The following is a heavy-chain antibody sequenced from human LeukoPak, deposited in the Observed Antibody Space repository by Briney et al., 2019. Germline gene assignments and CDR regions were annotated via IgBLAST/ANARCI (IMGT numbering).Heavy chain of an antibody. V-gene: IGHV3-11*04. CDR2: ISSIGSIT. CDR3: ARDRDTGRVGTTDFDY. J-gene: IGHJ4*02. D-gene: IGHD5-12*01. CDR1: GFTFNDYY. Sequence: GGSLRLSCAASGFTFNDYYMSWIRQAPGKWLEWVSYISSIGSITHYGDSVKGRFTISRDNAKNSLYLQMNSLRAEDTAVYYCARDRDTGRVGTTDFDYWGQGTLVTVSS.